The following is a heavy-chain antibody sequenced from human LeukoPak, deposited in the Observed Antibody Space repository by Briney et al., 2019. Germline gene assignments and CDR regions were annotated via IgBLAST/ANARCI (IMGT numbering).Heavy chain of an antibody. Sequence: PGGSLRLSCAASGFTFSSYSMNWVRQAPGKGLEWVSSISSSSSYIYYADSVKGRFTISRDNAKNSLYLQMNSLRAEDTAVYYCASYLWSGPYYFDYWGQGTLVTVSS. CDR2: ISSSSSYI. D-gene: IGHD3-3*01. CDR3: ASYLWSGPYYFDY. V-gene: IGHV3-21*01. CDR1: GFTFSSYS. J-gene: IGHJ4*02.